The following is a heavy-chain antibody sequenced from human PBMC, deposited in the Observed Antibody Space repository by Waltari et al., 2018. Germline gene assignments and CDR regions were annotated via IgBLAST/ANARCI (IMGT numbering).Heavy chain of an antibody. V-gene: IGHV3-30*03. CDR3: VSYPIFQGAVDAFDI. Sequence: QVQLVESGGGVVQPGRSLRLSCAASGFTFSHYGMHWVRQAPGKGLEVVAVISDDGSSTYYGDSVKGRFTRSRDNSRNTLNLQMNRLRTEDTAMYYCVSYPIFQGAVDAFDIWGQGTMVTVSS. CDR1: GFTFSHYG. J-gene: IGHJ3*02. CDR2: ISDDGSST. D-gene: IGHD3-3*02.